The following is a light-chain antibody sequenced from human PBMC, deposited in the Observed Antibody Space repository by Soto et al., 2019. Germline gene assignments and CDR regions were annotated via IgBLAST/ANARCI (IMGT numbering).Light chain of an antibody. CDR1: SNDVGAYDS. CDR2: RGT. V-gene: IGLV2-23*01. J-gene: IGLJ1*01. CDR3: CSSAPESTYV. Sequence: QAALAQPASVSGSPGQSITSSCTGTSNDVGAYDSVSWYQQHPHKAPQVIIYRGTQRPSGASNRFSASTSGNAASLTISGLQADDEADYFGCSSAPESTYVCGTGTKVTVL.